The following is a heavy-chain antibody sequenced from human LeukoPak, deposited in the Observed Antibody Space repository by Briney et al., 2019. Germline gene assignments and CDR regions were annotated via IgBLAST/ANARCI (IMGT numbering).Heavy chain of an antibody. CDR1: GFTFSSYA. J-gene: IGHJ3*02. CDR3: AKGTDPTLGYCSSTSCLGAFDI. D-gene: IGHD2-2*01. Sequence: QPGGSLRLSCTASGFTFSSYAMSWVRQAPGKGLEWVSAISGSGGSTYYADSVKGRFTISRDNSKNTLYLQMNSLRAEDTAVYYSAKGTDPTLGYCSSTSCLGAFDIWGQGTMVTVSS. V-gene: IGHV3-23*01. CDR2: ISGSGGST.